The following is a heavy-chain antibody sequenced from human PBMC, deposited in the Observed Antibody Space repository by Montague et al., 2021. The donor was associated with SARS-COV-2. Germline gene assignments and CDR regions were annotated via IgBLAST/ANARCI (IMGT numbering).Heavy chain of an antibody. CDR2: INHSGST. D-gene: IGHD6-13*01. J-gene: IGHJ5*02. Sequence: SETLSLTCAVYGGSFSGYYWSWIRLHPRNWLEWIGVINHSGSTNCNPSLKSRFTISVDTSKNQFSLKLSSVTAADTAVYYCARGGYSSSWYGRRNWFDPWGQGTLVTVSS. CDR1: GGSFSGYY. V-gene: IGHV4-34*01. CDR3: ARGGYSSSWYGRRNWFDP.